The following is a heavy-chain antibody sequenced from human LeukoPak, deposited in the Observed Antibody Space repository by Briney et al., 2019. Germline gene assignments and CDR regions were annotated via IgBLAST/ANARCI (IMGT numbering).Heavy chain of an antibody. J-gene: IGHJ4*02. CDR3: ARGVYIAAAQYGY. V-gene: IGHV4-59*01. D-gene: IGHD6-13*01. Sequence: SETLSLTCTVSGGSISNYYWSWIRQPPGKGLEWIGYIYYSGTTNYNPSLKSRVTISVDMSKNQFSLKLNSVTAAGTAVYYCARGVYIAAAQYGYWGQGTLVTVSS. CDR1: GGSISNYY. CDR2: IYYSGTT.